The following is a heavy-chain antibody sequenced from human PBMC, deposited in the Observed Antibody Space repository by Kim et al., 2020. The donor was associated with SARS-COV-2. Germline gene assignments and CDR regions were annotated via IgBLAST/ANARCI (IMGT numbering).Heavy chain of an antibody. CDR2: ISAYNGNT. CDR1: GYTFTSYG. Sequence: ASVKVSCKASGYTFTSYGISWLRQAPGQGLEWMGWISAYNGNTNYAQNLQGRVTMTTDTSTSTAYMELRSLRSDDTAVYYCARRNYMITFGGVIAKGWFDPWGQGPLVTVSS. CDR3: ARRNYMITFGGVIAKGWFDP. V-gene: IGHV1-18*01. J-gene: IGHJ5*02. D-gene: IGHD3-16*02.